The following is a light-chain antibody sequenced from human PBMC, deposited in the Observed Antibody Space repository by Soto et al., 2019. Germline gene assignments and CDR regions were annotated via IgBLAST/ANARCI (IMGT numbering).Light chain of an antibody. CDR3: YSYAGTYTWV. Sequence: QSALTQPASVSGSPGQSITLSCTGTSSDIGVYNYVSWYQQHPGKAPKLMISEVYNRPSGVSNRFSGSKSGNTASLTISGLQAEDEAEYYCYSYAGTYTWVFGGGTKLTV. V-gene: IGLV2-14*01. CDR2: EVY. CDR1: SSDIGVYNY. J-gene: IGLJ3*02.